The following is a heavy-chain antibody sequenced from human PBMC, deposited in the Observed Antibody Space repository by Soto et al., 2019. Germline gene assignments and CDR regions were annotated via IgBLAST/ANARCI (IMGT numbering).Heavy chain of an antibody. V-gene: IGHV1-18*04. D-gene: IGHD3-10*01. J-gene: IGHJ6*02. Sequence: GASVKVSCKASGYTFTSYGISWVRQAPGQGLEWMGWISAYNGNTIYAQKLQGRVTMTTDTSTSTAYMELRSLRSDDTAVYYCARDPISYYYGSGSYRPIGYYYGMDVWGQGTTVTVSS. CDR1: GYTFTSYG. CDR3: ARDPISYYYGSGSYRPIGYYYGMDV. CDR2: ISAYNGNT.